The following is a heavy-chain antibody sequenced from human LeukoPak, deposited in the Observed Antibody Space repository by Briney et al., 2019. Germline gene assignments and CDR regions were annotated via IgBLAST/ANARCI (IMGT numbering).Heavy chain of an antibody. CDR3: ARDLTYLGASPFFDY. D-gene: IGHD1-26*01. Sequence: AASVKVSCKASGYTFTGYYMHWVRQAPGQGLEWMGWINPNSGGTNYAQKFQGRGTMTRDTSISTAYMELSRLRSDDTAVYYCARDLTYLGASPFFDYWGQGTLVTVSS. CDR2: INPNSGGT. V-gene: IGHV1-2*02. J-gene: IGHJ4*02. CDR1: GYTFTGYY.